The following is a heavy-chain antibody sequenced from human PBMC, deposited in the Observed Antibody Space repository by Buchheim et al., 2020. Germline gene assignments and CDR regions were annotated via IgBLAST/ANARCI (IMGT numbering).Heavy chain of an antibody. V-gene: IGHV3-7*01. CDR3: ARALGYSSSWYLGGGMDV. CDR1: GLTFSSCW. CDR2: INPDGNEK. Sequence: EVQLVESGGDLVQPGGSLRLSCAASGLTFSSCWMNWVRQTPGKGLEWVANINPDGNEKSYVDSVKGRFTISRDNAKSALYLQMYSLRAEDTAVYYCARALGYSSSWYLGGGMDVWGQGTT. J-gene: IGHJ6*02. D-gene: IGHD6-13*01.